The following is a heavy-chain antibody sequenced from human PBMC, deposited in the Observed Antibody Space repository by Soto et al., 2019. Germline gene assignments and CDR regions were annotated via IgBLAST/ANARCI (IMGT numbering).Heavy chain of an antibody. V-gene: IGHV3-21*01. CDR1: GFTFRSYS. J-gene: IGHJ3*02. CDR2: ISSSSSYI. CDR3: ARDRDIVVVVAANDAFDI. Sequence: GGSLRLSCAASGFTFRSYSMNWVRQAPGKGLEWVSSISSSSSYIYYADSVKGRFTISRDNAKNSLYLQMNSLRAEDTAVYYCARDRDIVVVVAANDAFDIWGQGTMVTVSS. D-gene: IGHD2-15*01.